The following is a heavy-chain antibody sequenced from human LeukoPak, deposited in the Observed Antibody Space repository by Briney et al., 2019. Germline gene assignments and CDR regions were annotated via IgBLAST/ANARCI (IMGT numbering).Heavy chain of an antibody. CDR3: ARPRGAPGYMDV. Sequence: GGSLRLSCAASGFTFSTYNMDWVRQAPGKGLEWVSSICSSSTYIYYADSVKGRFTISRDNAKNSLYLQMNSLRAEDTAVYYCARPRGAPGYMDVWGKGTTVTVSS. V-gene: IGHV3-21*01. CDR2: ICSSSTYI. D-gene: IGHD3-10*01. CDR1: GFTFSTYN. J-gene: IGHJ6*03.